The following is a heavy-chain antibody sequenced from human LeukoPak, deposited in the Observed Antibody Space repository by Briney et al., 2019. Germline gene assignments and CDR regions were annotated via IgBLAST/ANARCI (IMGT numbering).Heavy chain of an antibody. CDR1: GASIANSNYY. CDR2: IYYSGST. V-gene: IGHV4-39*01. Sequence: SETLSLTCTVSGASIANSNYYWGWIRQPPGKGLEWIGSIYYSGSTYYNPSLKSRVTISVDTSKNQFSLKLSSVTAADTAVYYCASPWGAVAGIDYWGQGTLVTVSS. CDR3: ASPWGAVAGIDY. D-gene: IGHD6-19*01. J-gene: IGHJ4*02.